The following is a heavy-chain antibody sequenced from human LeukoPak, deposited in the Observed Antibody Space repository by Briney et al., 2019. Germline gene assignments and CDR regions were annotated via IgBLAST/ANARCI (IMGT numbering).Heavy chain of an antibody. J-gene: IGHJ6*02. CDR2: INHSGST. Sequence: KPSETLSLTCAVYGGSFSGYYWSWLRQPPGKGLEWVGEINHSGSTNYNPSLKSRVTISVDTSKNQFSLKLSSVTAADTAVYYCARLSLDHRNDYYYGMDVWGQGTTVTVSS. CDR1: GGSFSGYY. CDR3: ARLSLDHRNDYYYGMDV. V-gene: IGHV4-34*01.